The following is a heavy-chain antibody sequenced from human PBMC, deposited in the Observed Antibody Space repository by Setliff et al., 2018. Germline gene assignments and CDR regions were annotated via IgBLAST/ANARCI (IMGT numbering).Heavy chain of an antibody. V-gene: IGHV4-4*02. CDR1: GGSISSSNW. D-gene: IGHD6-6*01. Sequence: PSETLSLTCAVSGGSISSSNWWSWVRQPPGKGLEWIGEIYHSGSTNYNPSLRSRVTISVDTSKNQFSLMVTSVTAADTAVYYCARGRNVASRLLDSWGQGTLVTVSS. CDR2: IYHSGST. CDR3: ARGRNVASRLLDS. J-gene: IGHJ4*02.